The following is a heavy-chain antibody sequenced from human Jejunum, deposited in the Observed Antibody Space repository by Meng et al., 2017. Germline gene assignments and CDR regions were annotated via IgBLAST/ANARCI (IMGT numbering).Heavy chain of an antibody. D-gene: IGHD4-17*01. J-gene: IGHJ3*01. CDR3: AKEPNGDYLGAFDF. Sequence: GGSLRLSCAGTGFTFSNYGMIWIRQAPGKGLEWVSSITGTGGGTFHAESVKGRFSTSRDNSKNTLYLQMNSLRAEDTAVYYCAKEPNGDYLGAFDFWGQGTMVTVSS. V-gene: IGHV3-23*01. CDR2: ITGTGGGT. CDR1: GFTFSNYG.